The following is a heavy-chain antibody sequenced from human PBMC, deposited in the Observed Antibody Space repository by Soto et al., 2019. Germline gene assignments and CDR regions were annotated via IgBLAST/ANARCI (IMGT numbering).Heavy chain of an antibody. V-gene: IGHV5-51*01. CDR1: GYRFGSYW. CDR2: IYPGDSDT. Sequence: GESLKISCEGFGYRFGSYWIAWVRQMPGKGLEWMGIIYPGDSDTRYSPSFEGRVTISADKSLNTAYLQWSSLKASDTAMYYCAMIAAAGTDAFDIWGQGTTVTVSS. D-gene: IGHD6-13*01. J-gene: IGHJ3*02. CDR3: AMIAAAGTDAFDI.